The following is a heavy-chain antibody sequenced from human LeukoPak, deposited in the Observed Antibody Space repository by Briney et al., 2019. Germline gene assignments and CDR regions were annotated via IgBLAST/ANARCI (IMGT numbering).Heavy chain of an antibody. CDR3: VRQRPRRRFYDSSSYLDYFDY. D-gene: IGHD3-22*01. J-gene: IGHJ4*02. CDR2: IYHSGST. V-gene: IGHV4-4*02. CDR1: GGSISSSNW. Sequence: SETLSLTCAVSGGSISSSNWWSWVRQPPGKGLEWIGEIYHSGSTNYNPSLKSRVTISVDTSKNQFSLKLTSVTAADTAVYYCVRQRPRRRFYDSSSYLDYFDYWGQGIVVTVSS.